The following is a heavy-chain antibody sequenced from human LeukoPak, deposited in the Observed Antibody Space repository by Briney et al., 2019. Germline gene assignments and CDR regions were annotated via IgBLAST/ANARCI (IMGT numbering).Heavy chain of an antibody. J-gene: IGHJ6*02. Sequence: PGGSLRLSCVASGFTFRTYWMNWVRQAPGKGLEWVANIKEDGSEKHYVDFVKGRFTISRDNANNSLYLQMNSLRAEDTAVYYCAREFTPLIQFWPRSLDDRYGMDVWGQGTTVTVSS. D-gene: IGHD5-18*01. CDR1: GFTFRTYW. CDR2: IKEDGSEK. V-gene: IGHV3-7*01. CDR3: AREFTPLIQFWPRSLDDRYGMDV.